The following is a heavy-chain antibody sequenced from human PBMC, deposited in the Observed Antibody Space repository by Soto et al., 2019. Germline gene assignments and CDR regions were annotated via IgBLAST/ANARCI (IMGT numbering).Heavy chain of an antibody. CDR2: INPSGGST. Sequence: GASVKVSCKASGYTFTSYYMHWVRQAPGQGLEWMGIINPSGGSTSYAQKFQGRVTMTRDTSTSTVYMELSSLRSEDTAVYYCARDRDYDILTGYPQYYFDYWGQGTLVTVSS. D-gene: IGHD3-9*01. J-gene: IGHJ4*02. V-gene: IGHV1-46*01. CDR1: GYTFTSYY. CDR3: ARDRDYDILTGYPQYYFDY.